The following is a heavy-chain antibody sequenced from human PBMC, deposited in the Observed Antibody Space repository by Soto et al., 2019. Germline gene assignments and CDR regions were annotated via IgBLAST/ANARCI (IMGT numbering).Heavy chain of an antibody. D-gene: IGHD1-26*01. CDR2: IYYSGST. CDR1: ICTISSGCYY. CDR3: ARDAVGARYWFDP. V-gene: IGHV4-31*03. Sequence: PADTLSITFTVSICTISSGCYYGSWISQHPGKGLEWIGYIYYSGSTYYNPSLKSRVTISVDTSKNQFSLKLSSVTAADTAVYYCARDAVGARYWFDPWGQGTLVNVSS. J-gene: IGHJ5*02.